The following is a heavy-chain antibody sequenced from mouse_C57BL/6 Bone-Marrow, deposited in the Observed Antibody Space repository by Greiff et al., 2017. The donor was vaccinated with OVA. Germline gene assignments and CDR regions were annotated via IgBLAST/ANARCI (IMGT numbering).Heavy chain of an antibody. J-gene: IGHJ2*01. CDR2: ISYDGSN. CDR3: ARDYLYYFDY. CDR1: GYSITSGYY. D-gene: IGHD1-1*01. V-gene: IGHV3-6*01. Sequence: EVKLMESGPGLVKPSQSLSLTCSVTGYSITSGYYWNWIRQFPGNKLEWMGYISYDGSNNYNPSLKNRISITRDTSKNKFFLKLNSVTTEDTATYYCARDYLYYFDYWGQGTTLTVSS.